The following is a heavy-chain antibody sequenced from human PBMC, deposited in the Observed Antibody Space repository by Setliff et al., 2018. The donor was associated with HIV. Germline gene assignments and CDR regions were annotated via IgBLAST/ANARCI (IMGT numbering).Heavy chain of an antibody. CDR2: IGESGTPI. D-gene: IGHD3-16*01. CDR3: VRQIGISMIPFGQNYYYMDV. Sequence: GGSLRLSCAASGFTFGDYYMTWIRQTPEKGLEWISYIGESGTPISYADSVKGRFTISRDNAQNSLYLQMHSLRAEDTGVYYCVRQIGISMIPFGQNYYYMDVWGKGATVTVSS. J-gene: IGHJ6*03. CDR1: GFTFGDYY. V-gene: IGHV3-11*04.